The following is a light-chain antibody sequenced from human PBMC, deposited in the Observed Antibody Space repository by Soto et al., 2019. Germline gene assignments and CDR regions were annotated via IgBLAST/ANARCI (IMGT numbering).Light chain of an antibody. V-gene: IGKV3-15*01. J-gene: IGKJ5*01. CDR1: QSVGSN. Sequence: EIVMTQSPVTLSVSPGERVTLSCRASQSVGSNLAWYQQKPRQAPRLLIYGASTRATDIPDRFSGSGSGTEFTLTISSLKSEDFALYYCQQYNNWPPPITFGQGTRLEIK. CDR3: QQYNNWPPPIT. CDR2: GAS.